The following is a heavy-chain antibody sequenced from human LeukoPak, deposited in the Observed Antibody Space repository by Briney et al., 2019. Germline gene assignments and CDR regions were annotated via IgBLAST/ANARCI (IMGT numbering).Heavy chain of an antibody. J-gene: IGHJ3*02. CDR1: GFTFDDYA. Sequence: PGGSLRLSCAASGFTFDDYAMHWVRQAPGKGLEWVPGISWNSGSIGYADSVKGRFTISRDNAKNSLYLQMNSLRAEDTALYYCAKDILYGDYVSDAFDIWGQGTMVTVSS. CDR2: ISWNSGSI. V-gene: IGHV3-9*01. CDR3: AKDILYGDYVSDAFDI. D-gene: IGHD4-17*01.